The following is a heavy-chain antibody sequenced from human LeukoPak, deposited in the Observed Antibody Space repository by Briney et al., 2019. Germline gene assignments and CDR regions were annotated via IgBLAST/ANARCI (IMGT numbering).Heavy chain of an antibody. Sequence: GGSLRLSCAASGFTFRSYGMQWVRQAPGKGLGWVAIIWYDGSNKYYADSVKGRFTISRDNSKNVLYLQMNSLRAEDTAVYYCARVAGHDIRGLITYYFDDWGQGTLVTVSS. D-gene: IGHD3-10*01. CDR1: GFTFRSYG. CDR2: IWYDGSNK. V-gene: IGHV3-33*01. CDR3: ARVAGHDIRGLITYYFDD. J-gene: IGHJ4*02.